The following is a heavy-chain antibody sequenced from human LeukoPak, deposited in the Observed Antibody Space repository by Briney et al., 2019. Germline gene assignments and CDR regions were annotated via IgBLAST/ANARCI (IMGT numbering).Heavy chain of an antibody. CDR2: IKQDGSEK. J-gene: IGHJ4*02. V-gene: IGHV3-7*01. CDR1: GFTFSSYG. CDR3: ARDNWGSLDY. D-gene: IGHD7-27*01. Sequence: PGGSLRLSCAASGFTFSSYGMHWVRQAPGKGLEWVANIKQDGSEKYYVDSVKGRFTISRDNAKNSLYLQMNSLRAEDTAVYYCARDNWGSLDYWGQGTLVTVSS.